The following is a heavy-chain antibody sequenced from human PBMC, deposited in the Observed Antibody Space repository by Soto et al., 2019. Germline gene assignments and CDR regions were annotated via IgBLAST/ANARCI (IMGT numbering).Heavy chain of an antibody. CDR2: IWYDGSNK. V-gene: IGHV3-33*01. CDR1: GFTFSSYG. Sequence: GGSLRLSCAASGFTFSSYGMHWVRQAPGKGLEWVAVIWYDGSNKYYADSVKGRFTISRYNSQNTLHLQMNSLRAEDTAVYYCARDGYDSSGYYPDYWGQGTLVTV. CDR3: ARDGYDSSGYYPDY. J-gene: IGHJ4*02. D-gene: IGHD3-22*01.